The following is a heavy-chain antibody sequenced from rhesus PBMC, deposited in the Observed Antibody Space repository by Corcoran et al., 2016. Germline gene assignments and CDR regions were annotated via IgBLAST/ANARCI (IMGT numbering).Heavy chain of an antibody. CDR3: ARESMGGFDY. Sequence: QVQLQESGPGLVKPSETLSLTCAVSGYSISSNYWSWIRQPPGKGLEWIGYIYGSSGRTYYNPSLKRRVTISTDTSKNQFSLKLSSVTAADTAVYYCARESMGGFDYWGQGVLVTVSS. D-gene: IGHD4-17*01. CDR1: GYSISSNY. CDR2: IYGSSGRT. V-gene: IGHV4-147*01. J-gene: IGHJ4*01.